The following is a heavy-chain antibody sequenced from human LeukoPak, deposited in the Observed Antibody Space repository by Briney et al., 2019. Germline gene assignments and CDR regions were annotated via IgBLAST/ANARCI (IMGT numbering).Heavy chain of an antibody. Sequence: SETLSLTCAVYGGSFSGYYWSWIRQPPGKGLEWIGEINHSGSTNYNPSLKSRVTISVDKSKNQFSLKLSSVTAADTAVYYCARVLRVDTAMEYYFDYWGQGTLVTVSS. CDR1: GGSFSGYY. D-gene: IGHD5-18*01. CDR2: INHSGST. J-gene: IGHJ4*02. CDR3: ARVLRVDTAMEYYFDY. V-gene: IGHV4-34*01.